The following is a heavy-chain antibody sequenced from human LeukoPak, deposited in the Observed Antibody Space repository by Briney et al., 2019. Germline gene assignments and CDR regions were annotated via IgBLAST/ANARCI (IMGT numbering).Heavy chain of an antibody. Sequence: PGGSLRLSCAASGFTFSSYEMNWVRQAPGKGLEWVSYISSSGSTIYYADSVKGRFTISRDNAKNSLYLQMNSLRAEDTAVYYCARPLRFLEWLEVGYFQHWGQGTLVTVSS. CDR2: ISSSGSTI. CDR1: GFTFSSYE. CDR3: ARPLRFLEWLEVGYFQH. V-gene: IGHV3-48*03. J-gene: IGHJ1*01. D-gene: IGHD3-3*01.